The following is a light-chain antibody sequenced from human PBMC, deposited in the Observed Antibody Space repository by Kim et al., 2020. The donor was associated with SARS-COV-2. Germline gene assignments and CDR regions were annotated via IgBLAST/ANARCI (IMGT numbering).Light chain of an antibody. Sequence: APGETAPISCGGNDIGRKSVHWYQHRPGQAPALVIYFDKDRPSGIPERFSGSNSENSATLTISRVEVGDEADYYCQVWDSSTDHVIFGGGTQLTVL. CDR1: DIGRKS. CDR3: QVWDSSTDHVI. J-gene: IGLJ2*01. CDR2: FDK. V-gene: IGLV3-21*01.